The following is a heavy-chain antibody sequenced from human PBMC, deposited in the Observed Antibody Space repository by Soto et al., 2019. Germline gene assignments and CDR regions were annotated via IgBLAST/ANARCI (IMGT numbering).Heavy chain of an antibody. Sequence: SETLSLTCTVSGGSISSNYWSWIRQPPGKGLEWIGYIHYSGNTNYNPSLKSRVTISIDTSKSQFSLMLSSVTAADTAVYYCARRYYGGNYWYFDLWGRGTLVT. J-gene: IGHJ2*01. CDR2: IHYSGNT. D-gene: IGHD4-17*01. CDR1: GGSISSNY. V-gene: IGHV4-59*08. CDR3: ARRYYGGNYWYFDL.